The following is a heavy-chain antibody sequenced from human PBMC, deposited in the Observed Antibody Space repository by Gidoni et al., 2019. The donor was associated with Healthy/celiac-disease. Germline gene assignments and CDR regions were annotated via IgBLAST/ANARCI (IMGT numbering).Heavy chain of an antibody. D-gene: IGHD6-19*01. Sequence: EVQLVESGGGLVQPGGSLRLSCAASGFTVSSNYMSWVRQAPGTGLEWVSVIYSGGSTYYADSVKGRFTISRDNSKNTLYLQMNSLRAEDTAVYYCARDQPSLAVAGTLLYYWGQGTLVTVSS. CDR1: GFTVSSNY. V-gene: IGHV3-66*01. J-gene: IGHJ4*02. CDR3: ARDQPSLAVAGTLLYY. CDR2: IYSGGST.